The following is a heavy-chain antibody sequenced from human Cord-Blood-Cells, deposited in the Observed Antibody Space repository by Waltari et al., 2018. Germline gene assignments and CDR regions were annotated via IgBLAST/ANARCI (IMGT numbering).Heavy chain of an antibody. CDR1: GFTFSSYS. D-gene: IGHD3-3*01. V-gene: IGHV3-21*01. CDR3: ARDREGFLEWFGYYYYYMDV. J-gene: IGHJ6*03. CDR2: ISSSSSYI. Sequence: EVQLVESGGGLVKPGGSLRLSCAASGFTFSSYSMNWVRQAPGKGLEWVSSISSSSSYIYYADSVKGRFTISRDNAKNSLYLQMNSLRAEDTAVYYCARDREGFLEWFGYYYYYMDVWGKGTTVTVSS.